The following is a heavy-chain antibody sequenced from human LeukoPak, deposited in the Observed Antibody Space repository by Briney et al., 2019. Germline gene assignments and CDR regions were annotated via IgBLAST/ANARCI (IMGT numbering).Heavy chain of an antibody. V-gene: IGHV3-30*18. D-gene: IGHD3-10*01. CDR1: GSTFSSYG. J-gene: IGHJ4*02. Sequence: GGSLRLSCAASGSTFSSYGMHWVRQAPGKGLEWVAVISYDGSNKYYADSVKGRFTISRDNSKNTLYLQMNSLRAEDTAVYYCAKGGWSSGSTYFDYWGQGTLVTVSS. CDR2: ISYDGSNK. CDR3: AKGGWSSGSTYFDY.